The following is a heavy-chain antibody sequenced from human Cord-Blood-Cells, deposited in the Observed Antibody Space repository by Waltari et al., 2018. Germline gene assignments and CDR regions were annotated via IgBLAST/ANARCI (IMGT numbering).Heavy chain of an antibody. CDR1: GYTLHELS. J-gene: IGHJ6*03. D-gene: IGHD3-9*01. CDR2: FDPEDSET. CDR3: ATTDILTGYYYYYYYYMDV. Sequence: QVQLVQSGAEVKKPGASVKVSCKVSGYTLHELSMHWVRQAPGKGLEWMGGFDPEDSETIYAQKFQGRVTMTEDTSTDTAYMELSSLRSEDTAVYYCATTDILTGYYYYYYYYMDVWGKGTTVTVSS. V-gene: IGHV1-24*01.